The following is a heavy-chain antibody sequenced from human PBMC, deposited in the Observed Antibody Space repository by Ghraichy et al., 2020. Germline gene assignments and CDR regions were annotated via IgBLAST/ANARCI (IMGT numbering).Heavy chain of an antibody. J-gene: IGHJ6*02. CDR1: GGSISSYY. CDR2: IYYSGST. CDR3: ARSYDFWSGYHYYYYYGMDV. D-gene: IGHD3-3*01. V-gene: IGHV4-59*01. Sequence: SETLSLTCTVSGGSISSYYWSWIRQPPGKGLEWIGYIYYSGSTNYNPSLKSRVTISVDTSKNQFSLKLSSVTAADTAVYYCARSYDFWSGYHYYYYYGMDVWGQGTTVTVSS.